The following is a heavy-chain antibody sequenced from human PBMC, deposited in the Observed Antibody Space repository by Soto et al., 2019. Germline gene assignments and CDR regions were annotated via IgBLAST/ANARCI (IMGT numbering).Heavy chain of an antibody. CDR3: ARGSAAGTKSPFDY. CDR1: GYTFTKYA. Sequence: GASVKVSCKAAGYTFTKYAIHWGSQANGQRLEWMGWINAANGNTKYSQKLQGRVTMTTDTSTSTAYMELRSLRSDDTAVYYCARGSAAGTKSPFDYWGQGTLVTVSS. D-gene: IGHD6-13*01. V-gene: IGHV1-3*01. J-gene: IGHJ4*02. CDR2: INAANGNT.